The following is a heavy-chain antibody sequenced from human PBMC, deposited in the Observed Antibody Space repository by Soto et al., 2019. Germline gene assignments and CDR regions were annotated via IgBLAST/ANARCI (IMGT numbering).Heavy chain of an antibody. V-gene: IGHV3-30*18. D-gene: IGHD2-15*01. Sequence: QVQLVESGGGVVQPGRSLRLSCAASGFTFSSYGMHWVRQAPGKGLEWVAVISYDGRNKNYADSVKGRFTISRDNSKNTLYLQMNSLRTEDTAVYYCAEDRGVEGTTRFFDYWGQGTLVTVSS. J-gene: IGHJ4*02. CDR3: AEDRGVEGTTRFFDY. CDR1: GFTFSSYG. CDR2: ISYDGRNK.